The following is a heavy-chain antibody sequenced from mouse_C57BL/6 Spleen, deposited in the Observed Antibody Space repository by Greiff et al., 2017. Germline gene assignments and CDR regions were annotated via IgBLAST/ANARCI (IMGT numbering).Heavy chain of an antibody. J-gene: IGHJ1*03. V-gene: IGHV1-85*01. CDR1: GYTFTSYD. D-gene: IGHD1-1*01. CDR3: APDYDGSSPNV. Sequence: QVQLKQSGPELVKPGASVKLSCKASGYTFTSYDINWVKQRPGQGLEWIGWIYPRDGSTKYNEKFKGKATLTVDTSSRTAYMELHSLTSEDSAVYFCAPDYDGSSPNVWGTGTTVTVSS. CDR2: IYPRDGST.